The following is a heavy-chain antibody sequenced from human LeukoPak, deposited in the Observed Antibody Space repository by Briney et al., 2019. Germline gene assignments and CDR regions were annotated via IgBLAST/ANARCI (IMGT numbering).Heavy chain of an antibody. J-gene: IGHJ3*02. V-gene: IGHV4-59*01. D-gene: IGHD6-19*01. CDR1: VGSISSYY. CDR2: IYYSGST. CDR3: ARDGALSSGWYSGHAFDI. Sequence: PSETLSLTCTVSVGSISSYYWSWIRQPPGKGLEWVGYIYYSGSTNYNPSRKSRVTISVDTSKNQFSLKLSSVTAADTAVYYCARDGALSSGWYSGHAFDIWGQGTMVTVSS.